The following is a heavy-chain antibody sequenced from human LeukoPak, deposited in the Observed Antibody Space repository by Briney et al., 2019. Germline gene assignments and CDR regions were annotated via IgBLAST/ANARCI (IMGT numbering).Heavy chain of an antibody. CDR1: GFTFSSYS. J-gene: IGHJ6*03. D-gene: IGHD1-7*01. V-gene: IGHV3-21*01. CDR2: ISSSSSYI. Sequence: GGSLRLSCAASGFTFSSYSMNWVRQAPGKGLEWVSSISSSSSYIYYADSVKGRFTISRDNAKNSLYLQMNSLRAEDTAVYYCARDGDPRANWNYAPENYYYYYYMDVWGKGTTVTVSS. CDR3: ARDGDPRANWNYAPENYYYYYYMDV.